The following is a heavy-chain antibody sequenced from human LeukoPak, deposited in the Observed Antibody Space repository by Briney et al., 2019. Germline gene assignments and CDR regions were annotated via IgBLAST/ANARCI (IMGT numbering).Heavy chain of an antibody. CDR3: ARDIIAVAGPFDY. Sequence: GGSLRLSCAASGFTFSSYSMNWVRQAPGKGLEWVSYISSSSSTIYYADSVKGRFTISRDNAKNSLYLQMNNLRAEDTAVYYCARDIIAVAGPFDYWGQGTLVTVSS. CDR2: ISSSSSTI. V-gene: IGHV3-48*04. CDR1: GFTFSSYS. D-gene: IGHD6-19*01. J-gene: IGHJ4*02.